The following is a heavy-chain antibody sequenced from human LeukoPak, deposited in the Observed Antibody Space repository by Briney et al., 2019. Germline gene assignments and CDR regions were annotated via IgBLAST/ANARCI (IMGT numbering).Heavy chain of an antibody. J-gene: IGHJ4*02. Sequence: GGSLRLSCAASGFTFSSYAMSWVRQAPGEGLEWVSAISGSGGSTYYADSVKGRFIISRDNSKNTLYLQMNSLRAEDTAVYHCAKGEVRAAAGTGFDYWGQGTLVTVSS. CDR1: GFTFSSYA. V-gene: IGHV3-23*01. CDR3: AKGEVRAAAGTGFDY. D-gene: IGHD6-13*01. CDR2: ISGSGGST.